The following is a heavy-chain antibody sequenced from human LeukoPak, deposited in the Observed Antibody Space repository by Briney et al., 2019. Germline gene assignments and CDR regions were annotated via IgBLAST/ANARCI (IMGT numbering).Heavy chain of an antibody. J-gene: IGHJ5*02. V-gene: IGHV7-4-1*02. CDR2: INTNTGNP. D-gene: IGHD3-3*01. CDR1: GYTFTSYA. CDR3: ASQTYYDFWSGYSIGSWFDP. Sequence: ASVKVFCKASGYTFTSYAMNWVRQAPGQGLEWMGWINTNTGNPTYAQGFTGRFVFSLDTSVSTAYLQTSSLKAEDTAVYYCASQTYYDFWSGYSIGSWFDPWGQGTLVTVSS.